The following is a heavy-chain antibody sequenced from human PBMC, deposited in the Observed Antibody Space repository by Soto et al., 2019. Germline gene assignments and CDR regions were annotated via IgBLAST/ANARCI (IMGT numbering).Heavy chain of an antibody. CDR1: GGSISSGDYY. D-gene: IGHD3-3*01. CDR2: IYYSGST. J-gene: IGHJ6*02. V-gene: IGHV4-30-4*01. CDR3: ARDYDFWSGPPPYYYYYGMDV. Sequence: PSETLSLTCTVSGGSISSGDYYWSWIRQPPGKGLEWIGYIYYSGSTYYNPSLKSRVTISVDTSKNQFSLKLSSVTAADTAVYYCARDYDFWSGPPPYYYYYGMDVWGQGTTVTVSS.